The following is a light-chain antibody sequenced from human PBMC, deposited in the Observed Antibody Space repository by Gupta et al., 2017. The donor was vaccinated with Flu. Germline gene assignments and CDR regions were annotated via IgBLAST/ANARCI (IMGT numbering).Light chain of an antibody. CDR1: QDIRND. V-gene: IGKV1-17*01. CDR2: AAS. J-gene: IGKJ5*01. Sequence: PSSLSAAVGDRVTITCRASQDIRNDLGWYQQKSGKAPKRLIYAASSLPSGVPSRFSGSGSGTEFTLTINSLQPEDFATYYCLQHNSYPLTFGQGTRLEIK. CDR3: LQHNSYPLT.